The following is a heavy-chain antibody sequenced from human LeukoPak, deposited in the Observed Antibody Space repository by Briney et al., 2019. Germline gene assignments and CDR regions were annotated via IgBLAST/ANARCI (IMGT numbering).Heavy chain of an antibody. D-gene: IGHD2-15*01. CDR3: ARDQYCSGGSCYSAVDY. J-gene: IGHJ4*02. CDR1: GGSISSSSYY. Sequence: SETLSLTRTVSGGSISSSSYYWGWIRQPPGKGLEWIGSIYYSGSTYYNPSLKSRVTISVDTSKNQFSLKLSSVAAADTAVYYCARDQYCSGGSCYSAVDYWGQGTLVTVSS. CDR2: IYYSGST. V-gene: IGHV4-39*07.